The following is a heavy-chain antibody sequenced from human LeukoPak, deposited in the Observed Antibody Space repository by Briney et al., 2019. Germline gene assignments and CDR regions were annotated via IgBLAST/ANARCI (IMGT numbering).Heavy chain of an antibody. D-gene: IGHD2-21*01. V-gene: IGHV3-7*02. CDR3: ETYSAFDI. Sequence: PGGSLRLSCAASGFTFSIYWMSWVRQAPGKGLEWVASIKEDGGEIHYVDSVKGRFTISRDNAKNSLYLQMNSLRAEGTAVYYCETYSAFDIWGHGTMVTVSS. CDR1: GFTFSIYW. CDR2: IKEDGGEI. J-gene: IGHJ3*02.